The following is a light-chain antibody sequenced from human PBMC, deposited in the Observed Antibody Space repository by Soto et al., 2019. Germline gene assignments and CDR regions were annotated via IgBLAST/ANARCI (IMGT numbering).Light chain of an antibody. CDR2: EVS. J-gene: IGLJ1*01. V-gene: IGLV2-14*01. CDR1: SRDVGGYNY. CDR3: SSFTSSTTLVV. Sequence: QSVLTQPASVSGSPGQSITISCTGTSRDVGGYNYVSWYQQHPDRAPKVMIYEVSNRPSGVSNRFSGSKSGNTASLTISGLQAEDEADSYCSSFTSSTTLVVFGTGTKVTV.